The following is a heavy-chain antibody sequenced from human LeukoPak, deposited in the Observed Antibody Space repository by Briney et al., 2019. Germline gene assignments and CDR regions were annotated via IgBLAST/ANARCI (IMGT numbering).Heavy chain of an antibody. CDR3: ARDRFGEGWFDP. J-gene: IGHJ5*02. Sequence: NPSETLSLTCTVSGGSISSGGYYWSWIRQPPGKGLEWIGYIYHSGSTYYNPSLKSRVTISVDRSKNQFSLKLSSVTAADTAVYYCARDRFGEGWFDPWGQGTLVTVSS. CDR1: GGSISSGGYY. D-gene: IGHD4-17*01. V-gene: IGHV4-30-2*01. CDR2: IYHSGST.